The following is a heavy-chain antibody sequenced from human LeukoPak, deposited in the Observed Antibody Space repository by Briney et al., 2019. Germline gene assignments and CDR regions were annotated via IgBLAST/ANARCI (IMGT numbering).Heavy chain of an antibody. J-gene: IGHJ6*03. V-gene: IGHV4-59*08. Sequence: SETLSLTCTVSGGSTRTYSRSWIRQSPVKGLEWIGCFFYNGTTTYNPSLKSRVTVSVDTSKNQFSLKLSSVTAADTAVYYCARHPTGLSAMDVWGKGTTVAVSS. D-gene: IGHD1-14*01. CDR3: ARHPTGLSAMDV. CDR2: FFYNGTT. CDR1: GGSTRTYS.